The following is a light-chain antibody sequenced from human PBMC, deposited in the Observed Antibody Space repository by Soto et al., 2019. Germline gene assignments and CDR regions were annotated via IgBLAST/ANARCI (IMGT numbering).Light chain of an antibody. Sequence: EIVLTQSPGTLSLSPGERVTLSCRASQSVSSSYLAWYQQKPGQAPRLLIYGASSRATGIPDRFSGSGSGTDFTLTISRLEPEEFAGYYCQQYGSPPRTFGQGTKVEIK. CDR2: GAS. J-gene: IGKJ1*01. CDR3: QQYGSPPRT. CDR1: QSVSSSY. V-gene: IGKV3-20*01.